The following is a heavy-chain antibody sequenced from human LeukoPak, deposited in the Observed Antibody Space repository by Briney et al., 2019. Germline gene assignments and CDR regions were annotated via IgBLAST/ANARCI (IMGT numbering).Heavy chain of an antibody. CDR1: GYTFTSYG. J-gene: IGHJ5*02. D-gene: IGHD6-13*01. CDR2: ISAYNGNT. V-gene: IGHV1-18*01. CDR3: ARVHSSSWYATSAPGPVDP. Sequence: ASVKVSCKASGYTFTSYGISWVRQAPGQGLEWMGWISAYNGNTNYAQKLQGRVTMTTDTSTSTAYMELRSLRSDDTAVYYCARVHSSSWYATSAPGPVDPWGQGTLVTVSS.